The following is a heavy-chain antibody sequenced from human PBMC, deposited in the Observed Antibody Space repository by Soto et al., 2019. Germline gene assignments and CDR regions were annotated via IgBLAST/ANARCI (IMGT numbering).Heavy chain of an antibody. J-gene: IGHJ4*02. D-gene: IGHD6-13*01. CDR1: GASITSSIW. CDR2: IYHSGST. V-gene: IGHV4-4*02. Sequence: SETLSLTYAVSGASITSSIWWSWVRQPPGKGLEWIGEIYHSGSTNYNPSLKSRVNISVDKSKNQFSLKLSSVTAADTAVYYCARGAAAGTTYSLRYWGQGALVTVSS. CDR3: ARGAAAGTTYSLRY.